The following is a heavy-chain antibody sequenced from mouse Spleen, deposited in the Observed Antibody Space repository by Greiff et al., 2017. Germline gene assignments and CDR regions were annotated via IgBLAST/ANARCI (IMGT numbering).Heavy chain of an antibody. V-gene: IGHV5-9-3*01. CDR2: ISSGGSYT. CDR1: GFTFSSYA. CDR3: AREGDYGYDDGWYFDV. J-gene: IGHJ1*01. D-gene: IGHD2-2*01. Sequence: EVHLVESGGGLVKPGGSLKLSCAASGFTFSSYAMSWVRQTPEKRLEWVATISSGGSYTYYPDSVKGRFTISRDNAKNTLYLQMSSLRSEDTAMYYCAREGDYGYDDGWYFDVWGAGTTVTVSS.